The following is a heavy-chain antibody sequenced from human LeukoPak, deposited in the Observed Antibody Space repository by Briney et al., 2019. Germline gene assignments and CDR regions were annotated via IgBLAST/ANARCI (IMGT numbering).Heavy chain of an antibody. CDR2: IYYSGST. CDR3: AREDTGLGIFDY. D-gene: IGHD2-8*02. CDR1: GGSISSGGYY. J-gene: IGHJ4*02. V-gene: IGHV4-31*03. Sequence: PSESPSLTCTVSGGSISSGGYYWSWIRQHPGKGLEWIGYIYYSGSTYYNPSLKSRVTISVDTSKNQFSLKLSSVTAADTAVYYCAREDTGLGIFDYWGQGPIV.